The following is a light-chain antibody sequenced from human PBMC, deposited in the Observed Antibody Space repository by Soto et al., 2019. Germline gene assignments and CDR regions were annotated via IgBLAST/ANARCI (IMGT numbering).Light chain of an antibody. J-gene: IGKJ4*01. CDR1: QSVLFTSNNKDY. CDR3: QQYYATPLT. CDR2: WAS. V-gene: IGKV4-1*01. Sequence: DIVMTQSPALLPVSLGERATIKCKSSQSVLFTSNNKDYLAWYQQKPGQPPKLIISWASTRESVVPDRFSGSGSGTDFTLTISSLQAEDVAVYYCQQYYATPLTFGGGTNVEIK.